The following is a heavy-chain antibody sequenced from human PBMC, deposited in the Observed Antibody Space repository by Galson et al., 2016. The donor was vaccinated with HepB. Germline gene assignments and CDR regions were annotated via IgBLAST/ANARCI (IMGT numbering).Heavy chain of an antibody. D-gene: IGHD5-12*01. CDR3: ARDSALSGFDLHWFDP. CDR1: GYTFTSYF. Sequence: SVKVSCKASGYTFTSYFMHWVRQAPGERLEWMGWVNAGNGNTKYSQKFQGRVTITRDPSASTAYMELSSLRSEDTAAYYCARDSALSGFDLHWFDPWGQGTLVTVSS. V-gene: IGHV1-3*01. CDR2: VNAGNGNT. J-gene: IGHJ5*02.